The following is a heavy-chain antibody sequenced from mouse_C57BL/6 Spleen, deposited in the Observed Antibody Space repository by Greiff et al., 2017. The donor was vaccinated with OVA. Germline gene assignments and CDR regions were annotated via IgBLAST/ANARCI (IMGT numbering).Heavy chain of an antibody. V-gene: IGHV10-1*01. J-gene: IGHJ4*01. CDR2: IRSKSNNYAT. D-gene: IGHD1-1*01. CDR1: GFSFNTYA. Sequence: EVKLVESGGGLVQPKGSLKLSCAASGFSFNTYAMNWVRQAPGKGLEWVARIRSKSNNYATYYADSVKDRFTISRDDSESMLYLQMNNLKTEDTAMYYCVRHALLRVYAMDYWGQGTSVTVSS. CDR3: VRHALLRVYAMDY.